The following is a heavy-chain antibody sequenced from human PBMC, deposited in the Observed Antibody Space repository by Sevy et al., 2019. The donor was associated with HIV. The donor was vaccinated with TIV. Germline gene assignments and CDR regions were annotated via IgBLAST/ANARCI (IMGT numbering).Heavy chain of an antibody. CDR2: IYYSGRT. J-gene: IGHJ6*02. V-gene: IGHV4-39*01. CDR3: ARPVDSSALRGGYQYAIGV. CDR1: GGSISRRTDY. D-gene: IGHD2-8*01. Sequence: SETLSLTCSVSGGSISRRTDYWGWVRQPPGKGLEWIGSIYYSGRTYYNPSLKSRVTISVDTSKDQFSLRLISVTAADTAGYYCARPVDSSALRGGYQYAIGVWGQGTTVTVSS.